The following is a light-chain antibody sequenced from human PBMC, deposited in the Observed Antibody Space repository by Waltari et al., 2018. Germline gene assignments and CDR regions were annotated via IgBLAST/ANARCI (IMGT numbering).Light chain of an antibody. CDR2: SAS. CDR1: HDIGTY. Sequence: DIQMTQSPSSLSASVGARVTITCRASHDIGTYLNWYQHKPGKAPKLLIYSASTLQSGVPPRFSGSGSGTDYTLTIFDLQPEDFATYYCQQHNNFPYSLGQGTRLEIK. V-gene: IGKV1-39*01. J-gene: IGKJ2*03. CDR3: QQHNNFPYS.